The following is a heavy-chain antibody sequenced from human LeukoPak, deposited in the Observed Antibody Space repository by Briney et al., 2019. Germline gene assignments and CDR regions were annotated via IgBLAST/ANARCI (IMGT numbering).Heavy chain of an antibody. CDR2: ISSSSSTI. CDR3: ARDSYSYGHNWFDP. J-gene: IGHJ5*02. CDR1: GFTFSSYS. V-gene: IGHV3-48*04. D-gene: IGHD5-18*01. Sequence: GGSLRLSCAASGFTFSSYSMNWVRQAPGKGLEWVSYISSSSSTIYYVDSVKGRFTISRDNAKNSLYLQMNSLRAEDTAVYYCARDSYSYGHNWFDPWGQGTLVTVSS.